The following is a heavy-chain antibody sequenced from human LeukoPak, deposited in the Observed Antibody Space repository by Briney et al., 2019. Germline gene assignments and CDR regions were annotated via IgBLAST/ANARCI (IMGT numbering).Heavy chain of an antibody. J-gene: IGHJ5*02. Sequence: PSETLCLTCTVSGGSISSYYWSWIRQPPGKGLEWIGYIYYSGSTNYNPSLKSRVTISVDTSKNQFSLKLSSVTAADTAVYYCARQILGDYISWFDPWGQGTLVTVSS. CDR2: IYYSGST. V-gene: IGHV4-59*08. CDR1: GGSISSYY. D-gene: IGHD4-17*01. CDR3: ARQILGDYISWFDP.